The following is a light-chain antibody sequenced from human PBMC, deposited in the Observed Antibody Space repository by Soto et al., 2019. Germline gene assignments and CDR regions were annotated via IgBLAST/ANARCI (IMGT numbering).Light chain of an antibody. CDR1: QSISSS. CDR3: QQTNSTSWT. CDR2: AAS. Sequence: DIQMTQSPSSLSASVGDRVTITCRASQSISSSLNWYQQKPGKAPKLLISAASSLQSGVPSRFSGSESGTEFTLTISSLQPEDFATYFCQQTNSTSWTFGQGTNVEIK. J-gene: IGKJ1*01. V-gene: IGKV1-39*01.